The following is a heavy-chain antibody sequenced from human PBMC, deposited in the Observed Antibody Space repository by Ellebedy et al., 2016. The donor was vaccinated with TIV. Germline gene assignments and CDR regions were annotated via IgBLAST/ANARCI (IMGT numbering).Heavy chain of an antibody. CDR2: LSYDRTYR. D-gene: IGHD4-11*01. Sequence: GESLKISXATSGFSMSGYAMSWVRQAPGKGLEWVSSLSYDRTYRYYAGSVRGRFTISRDNAKGSLFLEMNSLRAEDTAVYYCARDSASHLRFSYTDYWGRGTLIAVSS. J-gene: IGHJ4*01. V-gene: IGHV3-21*01. CDR1: GFSMSGYA. CDR3: ARDSASHLRFSYTDY.